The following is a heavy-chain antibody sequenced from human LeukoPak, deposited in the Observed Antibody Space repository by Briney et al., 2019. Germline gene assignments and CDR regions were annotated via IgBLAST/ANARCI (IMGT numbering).Heavy chain of an antibody. CDR3: AKTGCTSTGCYENY. V-gene: IGHV3-23*01. CDR1: GFTFGSYA. CDR2: ISGSGGDT. J-gene: IGHJ4*02. Sequence: GGSLRLSCAASGFTFGSYAMSWVRQAPGKGLEWVSVISGSGGDTYYADSVKGRFTISRHNSKNTLYLQMNSLRAEDTAIYYCAKTGCTSTGCYENYWGQGTLVTVSS. D-gene: IGHD2-2*01.